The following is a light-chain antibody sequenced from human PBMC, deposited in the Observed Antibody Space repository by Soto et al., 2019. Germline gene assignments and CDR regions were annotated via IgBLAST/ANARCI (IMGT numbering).Light chain of an antibody. Sequence: DIVMTQSPATLSVAPGERVTFSCRASQGVSRKLAWYQHKPGQAPRLLISGASTGATGIPARFSGSGSGTEFTPTIRNLQFEECAIYSSQPYHTWPITFGGGTKVEIK. CDR1: QGVSRK. V-gene: IGKV3-15*01. CDR2: GAS. CDR3: QPYHTWPIT. J-gene: IGKJ4*01.